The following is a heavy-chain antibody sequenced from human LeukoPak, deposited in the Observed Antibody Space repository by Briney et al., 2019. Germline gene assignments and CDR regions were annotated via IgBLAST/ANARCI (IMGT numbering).Heavy chain of an antibody. CDR3: ARADDFWSGYCYFDY. D-gene: IGHD3-3*01. Sequence: GGSLRLSCAASGFTFSSYWMSWVRQAPGKGLEWVANIKQDGSEKYYVDSVKGRFTISRDNAKNSLYLQMNSLRAEDTAVYYCARADDFWSGYCYFDYWGQGTLVTVSS. CDR1: GFTFSSYW. V-gene: IGHV3-7*03. CDR2: IKQDGSEK. J-gene: IGHJ4*02.